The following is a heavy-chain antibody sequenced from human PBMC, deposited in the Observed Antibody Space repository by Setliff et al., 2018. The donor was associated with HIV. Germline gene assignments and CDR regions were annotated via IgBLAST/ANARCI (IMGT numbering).Heavy chain of an antibody. CDR3: ARGFGASYLFSGYMDV. V-gene: IGHV4-34*01. Sequence: SENLSLTCAVYGDSFSGFYWNWIRQPPGKGLEWIGEFTPSGTTNYNPSLKSRVTISVDKSKKQFSLRLTSVTAADTAVYFCARGFGASYLFSGYMDVWGKGTTVTVSS. CDR2: FTPSGTT. J-gene: IGHJ6*03. D-gene: IGHD1-26*01. CDR1: GDSFSGFY.